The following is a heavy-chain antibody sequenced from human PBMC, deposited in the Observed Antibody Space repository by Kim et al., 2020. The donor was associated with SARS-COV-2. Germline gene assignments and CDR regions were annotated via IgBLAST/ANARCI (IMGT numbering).Heavy chain of an antibody. V-gene: IGHV4-34*01. J-gene: IGHJ5*02. CDR3: ARGRTRRRFDP. Sequence: NNNPRRKSRVTISEDTSKNQFSLELSSVTAADTAVYYCARGRTRRRFDPWGEGTLLTVSS.